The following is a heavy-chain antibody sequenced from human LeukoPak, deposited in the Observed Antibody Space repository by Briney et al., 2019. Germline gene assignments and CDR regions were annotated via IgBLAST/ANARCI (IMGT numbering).Heavy chain of an antibody. CDR1: GYTLTELS. V-gene: IGHV1-24*01. CDR3: ATGLGSSGD. CDR2: FDPEDGET. Sequence: ASVKVSCKVSGYTLTELSMHWVRQAPGKGLEWMGGFDPEDGETIYAEKFQGRVTITADTSTDTAYMELSSLRSEDTAVYYCATGLGSSGDWGQGTLVTVSS. D-gene: IGHD7-27*01. J-gene: IGHJ4*02.